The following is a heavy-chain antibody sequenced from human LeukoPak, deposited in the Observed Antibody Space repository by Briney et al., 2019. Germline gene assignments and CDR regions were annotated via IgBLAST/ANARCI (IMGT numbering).Heavy chain of an antibody. CDR1: GFTFSSYS. CDR2: ISSSSSTI. V-gene: IGHV3-48*04. J-gene: IGHJ4*02. Sequence: PGGSLRLSCAASGFTFSSYSMNWVRQAPGKGLEWVSYISSSSSTIYYADSVKGRFTISRDNAKNSLYLQMNSLRAEDTAVYYCARVPMWNYYDSVGWGQGTLVTVSS. CDR3: ARVPMWNYYDSVG. D-gene: IGHD3-22*01.